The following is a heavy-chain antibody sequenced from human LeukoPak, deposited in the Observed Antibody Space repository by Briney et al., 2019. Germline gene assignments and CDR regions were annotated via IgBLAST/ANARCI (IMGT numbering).Heavy chain of an antibody. V-gene: IGHV3-74*01. CDR2: INTDGSST. Sequence: GGSLRLSCAASGFTFSSYWMHWVRQAPGKGLVWVSRINTDGSSTSYADSVKGRFTISRDNAKNTLYLQMNSLRAEDTAVYYCARVKSPPYDFWSGPVMDVWGKGTTVTVSS. J-gene: IGHJ6*03. D-gene: IGHD3-3*01. CDR3: ARVKSPPYDFWSGPVMDV. CDR1: GFTFSSYW.